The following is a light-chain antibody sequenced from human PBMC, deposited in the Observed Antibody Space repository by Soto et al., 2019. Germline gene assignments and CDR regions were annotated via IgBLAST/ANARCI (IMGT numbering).Light chain of an antibody. Sequence: DIRLTQSPSTLPASVGDGITITCRASQSIGTWLAWYQHRPGEGPKLLIHDASSLESGVPSRFSGSGSATEFSLTISSLESGDSGTYHCQQYATYAPSTFGQGTKVDIK. J-gene: IGKJ1*01. CDR1: QSIGTW. CDR2: DAS. V-gene: IGKV1-5*01. CDR3: QQYATYAPST.